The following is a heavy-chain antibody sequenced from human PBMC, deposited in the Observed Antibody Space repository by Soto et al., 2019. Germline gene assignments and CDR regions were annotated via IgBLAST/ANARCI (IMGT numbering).Heavy chain of an antibody. Sequence: GGSLRLSCAASGFTYSSFWISWVRQAPGEGLEWVANIRQDGSEKYYVDSVKGRFTISRDNAKNSLYLQMNSLRAEDTAVYYCARAYYDSSGYYYVVSYFDYWGQGTLVTVSS. D-gene: IGHD3-22*01. V-gene: IGHV3-7*04. J-gene: IGHJ4*02. CDR1: GFTYSSFW. CDR3: ARAYYDSSGYYYVVSYFDY. CDR2: IRQDGSEK.